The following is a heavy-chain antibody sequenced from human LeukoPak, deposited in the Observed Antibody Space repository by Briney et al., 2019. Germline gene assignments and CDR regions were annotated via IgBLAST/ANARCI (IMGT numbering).Heavy chain of an antibody. J-gene: IGHJ6*02. CDR2: INSDGTTT. V-gene: IGHV3-74*01. Sequence: GGSLRLSCAASGFTFSSYWMRWVRQAPGKGLLWVSRINSDGTTTYYADSVKGRFTISRDNAKNTLYLQVNSLRAEDTAVYYCARGNYYGMDVWGRGTTVTVSS. CDR1: GFTFSSYW. CDR3: ARGNYYGMDV.